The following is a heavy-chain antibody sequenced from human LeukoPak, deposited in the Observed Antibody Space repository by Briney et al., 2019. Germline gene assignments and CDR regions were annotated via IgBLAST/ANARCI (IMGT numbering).Heavy chain of an antibody. V-gene: IGHV1-69*13. D-gene: IGHD6-13*01. CDR3: ARAPTGYSKYYFDY. CDR2: IIPIFGTA. Sequence: ASVTVSFTASGGTFSIYAISWVRQAPGQGLELMGGIIPIFGTANYAQKFQGRVTITADESTSTAYMELSSLRSEDTAVYYCARAPTGYSKYYFDYWGQGTLVTVSS. CDR1: GGTFSIYA. J-gene: IGHJ4*02.